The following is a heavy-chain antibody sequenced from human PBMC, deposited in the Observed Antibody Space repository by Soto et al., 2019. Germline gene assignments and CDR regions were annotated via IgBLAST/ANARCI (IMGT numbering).Heavy chain of an antibody. Sequence: GGSLRLSCAASGFTFSIHSMNWVRQAPGKGLEWISYISADSDTIFYADSVKGRFTISRDDAKNSLYLQMNSLRDEDTAMYYCARLYYDYVWGQGTTVTVSS. CDR2: ISADSDTI. D-gene: IGHD3-3*01. CDR3: ARLYYDYV. J-gene: IGHJ6*02. CDR1: GFTFSIHS. V-gene: IGHV3-48*02.